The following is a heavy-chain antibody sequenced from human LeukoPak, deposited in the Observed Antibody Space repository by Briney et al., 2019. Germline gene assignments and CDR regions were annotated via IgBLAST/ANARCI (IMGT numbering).Heavy chain of an antibody. D-gene: IGHD4-17*01. CDR3: ARDLTTANYGDYPAGMDV. CDR2: IYYSGST. Sequence: PSETLSLTCTDSGGSISSGGYYWSWIRQHPGKGLEWIGYIYYSGSTYYNPSLKSRVTISVDTSKNQFSLKLSSVTAADTAVYYCARDLTTANYGDYPAGMDVWGQGTTVTVSS. J-gene: IGHJ6*02. V-gene: IGHV4-31*03. CDR1: GGSISSGGYY.